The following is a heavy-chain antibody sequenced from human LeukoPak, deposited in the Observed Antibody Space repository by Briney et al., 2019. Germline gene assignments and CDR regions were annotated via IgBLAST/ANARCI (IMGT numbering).Heavy chain of an antibody. Sequence: GESLRLSCAASGFTFSSYGMHWVRQAPGKGLEWVAFIRYDGSNKYYADSVKGRFTISRDNSKNTLYLQMNSLRAEDTAVYYCAKDPSYLYYDILTGSYYWGQGTLVTVSS. D-gene: IGHD3-9*01. CDR1: GFTFSSYG. J-gene: IGHJ4*02. V-gene: IGHV3-30*02. CDR3: AKDPSYLYYDILTGSYY. CDR2: IRYDGSNK.